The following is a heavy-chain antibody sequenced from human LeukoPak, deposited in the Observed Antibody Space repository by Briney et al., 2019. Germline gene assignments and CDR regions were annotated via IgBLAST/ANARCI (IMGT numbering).Heavy chain of an antibody. J-gene: IGHJ4*02. CDR2: INHSGST. CDR1: GGSFSRYY. Sequence: SETLSLTCAVYGGSFSRYYWSWIRQPPGKGLEWIGEINHSGSTNYNPSLKSRVTISVDTSKNQFSLKLSSVTAADTAVYYCARDPGYYDSSGLIDYWGQGTLVTVSS. CDR3: ARDPGYYDSSGLIDY. D-gene: IGHD3-22*01. V-gene: IGHV4-34*01.